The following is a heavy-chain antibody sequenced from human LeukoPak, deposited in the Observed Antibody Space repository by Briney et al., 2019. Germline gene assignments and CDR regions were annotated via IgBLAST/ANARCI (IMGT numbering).Heavy chain of an antibody. J-gene: IGHJ5*02. CDR2: ISYDGSNK. CDR3: AKDGSPWRKTGGTNWFDP. Sequence: GGSLRLSCAASGFTFSSYAMHWVRQAPGKGLEWVAVISYDGSNKYYADSVKGRFTISRDNSKNTLYLQMNSLRAEDTAVYYCAKDGSPWRKTGGTNWFDPWGQGALVTVSS. V-gene: IGHV3-30-3*01. D-gene: IGHD4-23*01. CDR1: GFTFSSYA.